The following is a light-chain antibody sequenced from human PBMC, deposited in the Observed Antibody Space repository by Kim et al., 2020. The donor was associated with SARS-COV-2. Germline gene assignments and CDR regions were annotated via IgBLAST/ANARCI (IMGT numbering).Light chain of an antibody. V-gene: IGLV3-1*01. CDR3: PAWYISKV. J-gene: IGLJ3*02. CDR2: RDT. CDR1: NLGDKY. Sequence: SYELTQPPSVSVSPGQTASITCSGDNLGDKYACWYQQKPGQSPVLVTYRDTERPSGLPERFSVSHSGNTATLPISVTQPLDEADYYCPAWYISKVFGGGT.